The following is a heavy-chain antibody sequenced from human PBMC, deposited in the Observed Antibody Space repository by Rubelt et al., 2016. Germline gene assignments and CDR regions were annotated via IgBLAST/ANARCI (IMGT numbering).Heavy chain of an antibody. D-gene: IGHD6-13*01. V-gene: IGHV1-3*01. CDR1: GYTFTSYA. CDR3: ARGLGRGYSSSWFNWFDP. Sequence: QVQLVQSGAEVKKPGASVKVSCKASGYTFTSYAMHWVRQAPGQRLEWMGWSNAGNGNTTYSQKFQGRVTITGDDSASNDYMELSCLRSEDTAVYYCARGLGRGYSSSWFNWFDPWGQGTLVTVSS. J-gene: IGHJ5*02. CDR2: SNAGNGNT.